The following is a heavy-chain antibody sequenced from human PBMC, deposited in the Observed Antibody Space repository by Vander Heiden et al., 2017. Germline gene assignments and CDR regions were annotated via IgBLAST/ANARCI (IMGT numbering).Heavy chain of an antibody. V-gene: IGHV4-34*01. J-gene: IGHJ4*02. CDR2: VNHSGNT. D-gene: IGHD3-22*01. CDR1: GGSFSGYY. Sequence: QVQLQQWGAGLLKPSEPLSLTCAVSGGSFSGYYWSWIRQPPGKGLEWIGEVNHSGNTKYNPSLKSRVTISVDTSKNHFSLKLTSVTAADTAVYYCAREDSLTMKSLDYWGQGTLVTVSS. CDR3: AREDSLTMKSLDY.